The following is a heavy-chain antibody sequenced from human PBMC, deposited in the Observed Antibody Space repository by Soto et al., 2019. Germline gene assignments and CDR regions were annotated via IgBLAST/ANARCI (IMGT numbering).Heavy chain of an antibody. CDR2: TYYRSQWYN. Sequence: PSQALSLTCAISGDSVSGNSAAWNWIRQSPSRGLEWLGRTYYRSQWYNDYAVSVKSRITINPDTSKNQFSLQLNSVTPEDTAVYYGARVKGTEGEIAARDEIYHHYGMDVWGQGTTVTGSS. D-gene: IGHD6-6*01. J-gene: IGHJ6*02. CDR3: ARVKGTEGEIAARDEIYHHYGMDV. CDR1: GDSVSGNSAA. V-gene: IGHV6-1*01.